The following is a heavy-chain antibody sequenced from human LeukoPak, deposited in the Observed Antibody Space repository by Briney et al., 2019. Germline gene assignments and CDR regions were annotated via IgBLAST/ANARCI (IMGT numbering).Heavy chain of an antibody. V-gene: IGHV1-69*13. CDR2: IIPIFGTA. CDR3: ARVPRSTYYYYGMDV. CDR1: GGTFSSYA. J-gene: IGHJ6*02. Sequence: SVKVSCKASGGTFSSYAISWVRQAPGQGLEWMGGIIPIFGTANYAQKFQGRVAITADESTSTAYMELSSLRSEDTAVYYCARVPRSTYYYYGMDVWGQGTTVTVSS.